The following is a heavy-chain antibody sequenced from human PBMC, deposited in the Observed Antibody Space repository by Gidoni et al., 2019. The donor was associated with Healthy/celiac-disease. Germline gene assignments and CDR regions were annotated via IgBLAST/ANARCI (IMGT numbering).Heavy chain of an antibody. V-gene: IGHV3-23*01. D-gene: IGHD6-19*01. CDR1: GFTVSSDA. CDR2: ISGRGGSP. J-gene: IGHJ3*02. CDR3: AKEISGWPGGAFDI. Sequence: EVQLLEAGGGVVQPGGALRLSWAASGFTVSSDARSWVRQAPGKGLEWVSAISGRGGSPYYADSVKGRFTISRDNSKTTLYLQMHSLRAEDTAVYYCAKEISGWPGGAFDIWGQGTMVTVSS.